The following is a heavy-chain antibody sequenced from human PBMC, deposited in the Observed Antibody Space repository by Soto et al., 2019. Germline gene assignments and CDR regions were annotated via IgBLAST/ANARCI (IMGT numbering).Heavy chain of an antibody. J-gene: IGHJ4*02. CDR2: ISRSGNST. V-gene: IGHV3-23*01. CDR1: GLSFSRYA. D-gene: IGHD3-9*01. CDR3: AKDAKILDCLPTSYYFGF. Sequence: EVQVLESGGGLAQPGRSLRLSCAVSGLSFSRYAMTWVRQSPGKGLEWVSSISRSGNSTYSADSVRGRFTISRDNSKNTLYLKMDSLRAEDTAVYYCAKDAKILDCLPTSYYFGFWGQGNLVTVSS.